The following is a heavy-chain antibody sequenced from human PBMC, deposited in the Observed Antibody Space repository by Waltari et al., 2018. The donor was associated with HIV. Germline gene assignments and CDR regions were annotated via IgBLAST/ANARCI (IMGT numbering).Heavy chain of an antibody. J-gene: IGHJ2*01. V-gene: IGHV4-34*01. Sequence: QVALQQWGGGRVLKPSETLSLACALSGGSLTGNYWSWIRQGPGKGPEWIGEINHSGTVNYKPSLRRRITISFDMPSNQLSLRLTSVTAADSAAYYCARWRGHFDVWGRGTLVTVS. CDR3: ARWRGHFDV. D-gene: IGHD3-3*01. CDR1: GGSLTGNY. CDR2: INHSGTV.